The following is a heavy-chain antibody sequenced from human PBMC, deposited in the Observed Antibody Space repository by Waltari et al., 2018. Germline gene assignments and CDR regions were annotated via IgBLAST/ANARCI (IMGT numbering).Heavy chain of an antibody. Sequence: EVQLVESGGGLVKPGGSLRLSCAASGFTFDDYAMHWVRQAPGKGLEWVSGISWNSGSIGYADSVKGRFTISRDNAKNSLYLQMNSLRAEDTALYYCVGAFDIWGQGTMVTVSS. V-gene: IGHV3-9*01. J-gene: IGHJ3*02. CDR1: GFTFDDYA. D-gene: IGHD1-26*01. CDR2: ISWNSGSI. CDR3: VGAFDI.